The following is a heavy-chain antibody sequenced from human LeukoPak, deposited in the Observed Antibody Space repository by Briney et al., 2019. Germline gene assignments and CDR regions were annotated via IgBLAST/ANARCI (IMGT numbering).Heavy chain of an antibody. V-gene: IGHV4-34*01. CDR2: INHSGST. CDR3: ARVVVPAAMHLYYYYYYMDV. Sequence: SETLSLTCAVYGGSFSGYYWSWIRQPPGKGLEWLGEINHSGSTNYNPSLKSRVTISVDTSKNQFSLKLSSVTAADTAVYYCARVVVPAAMHLYYYYYYMDVWGKGTTVTVSS. J-gene: IGHJ6*03. D-gene: IGHD2-2*01. CDR1: GGSFSGYY.